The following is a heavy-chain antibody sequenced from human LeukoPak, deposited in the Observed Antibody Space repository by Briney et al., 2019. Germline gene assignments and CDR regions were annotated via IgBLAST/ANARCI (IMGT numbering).Heavy chain of an antibody. CDR3: ARVPVVVITTYYFDY. V-gene: IGHV3-30*19. CDR1: GFTFSYYD. J-gene: IGHJ4*02. D-gene: IGHD3-22*01. CDR2: MSYDGSEI. Sequence: GGSLRLSCAASGFTFSYYDMHWVRQAPGKGLEWVALMSYDGSEIYYADSVKGRFTISRDNSKNTLYLQMNSLRAEDTAVYYCARVPVVVITTYYFDYWGQGTLVTVSS.